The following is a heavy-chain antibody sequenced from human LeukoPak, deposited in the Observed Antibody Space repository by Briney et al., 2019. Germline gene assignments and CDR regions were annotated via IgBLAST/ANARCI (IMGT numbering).Heavy chain of an antibody. CDR3: GRSCGFRGYDFEFHLCFDI. V-gene: IGHV4-30-2*01. D-gene: IGHD5-12*01. CDR2: IYHSGST. CDR1: GGSISSGGYS. J-gene: IGHJ3*02. Sequence: SETLSLTCAVSGGSISSGGYSWSWIRQPPGKGLEWIGYIYHSGSTYYNPSLKSRVTISVDRSKTQFSLKLGSVTAADPAVYSCGRSCGFRGYDFEFHLCFDIWGQGTMVTVSS.